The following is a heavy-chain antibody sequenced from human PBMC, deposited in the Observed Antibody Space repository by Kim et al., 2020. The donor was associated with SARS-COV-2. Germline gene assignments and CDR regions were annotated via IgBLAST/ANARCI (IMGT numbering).Heavy chain of an antibody. Sequence: GGSLRLSCAASGFSISNHWMSWVRQAPGKGLEWVGNIKPDGSSTYYVDSVKGLFIISRDNAKNALYLQMNSLRVEDTAVYYCARESNGWESRGQGTLVTV. V-gene: IGHV3-7*01. D-gene: IGHD6-19*01. CDR1: GFSISNHW. J-gene: IGHJ4*02. CDR2: IKPDGSST. CDR3: ARESNGWES.